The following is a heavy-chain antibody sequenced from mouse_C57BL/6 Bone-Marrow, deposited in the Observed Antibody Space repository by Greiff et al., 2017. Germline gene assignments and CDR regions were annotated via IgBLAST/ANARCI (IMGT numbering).Heavy chain of an antibody. V-gene: IGHV1-64*01. Sequence: QVQLQQPGAELVKPGASVKLSCKASGYTFTSYWMHWVKQRPGQGLEWIGMIHPNSGSTNYNEKFKNKATLTVDKSSSTAYMQLSSLTSEDSAVYYGARRGAYFSYWYFAFWGTGTMVTVSA. J-gene: IGHJ3*01. CDR2: IHPNSGST. CDR3: ARRGAYFSYWYFAF. CDR1: GYTFTSYW. D-gene: IGHD1-2*01.